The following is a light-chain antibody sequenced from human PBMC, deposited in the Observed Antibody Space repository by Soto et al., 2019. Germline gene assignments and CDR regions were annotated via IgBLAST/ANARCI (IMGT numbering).Light chain of an antibody. J-gene: IGKJ5*01. CDR2: EVS. CDR1: QSLLHSDGKPY. Sequence: DIVMTQTPLSLSVIPGQSASISCKSSQSLLHSDGKPYLYRYLQKPGHPPQLLLYEVSNRFSGVSDRFSGSGSGTDFTLKISRVEAEDVGVYYCMQSRQSPDTFGQGTRLEIK. V-gene: IGKV2D-29*01. CDR3: MQSRQSPDT.